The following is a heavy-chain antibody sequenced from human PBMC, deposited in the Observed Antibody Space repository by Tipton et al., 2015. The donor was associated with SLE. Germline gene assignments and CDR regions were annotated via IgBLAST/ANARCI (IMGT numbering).Heavy chain of an antibody. J-gene: IGHJ4*02. Sequence: SLRLSCTASGFTFGDYAMSWVRQAPGKGLEWVGFIRSKAYGGTTEYAASVKGRFTISRDDSKNTLYLQMNSLKTEDTAVYYCTTGMRAAAKGYWGQGTLVTVSS. CDR2: IRSKAYGGTT. CDR3: TTGMRAAAKGY. V-gene: IGHV3-49*04. CDR1: GFTFGDYA. D-gene: IGHD6-13*01.